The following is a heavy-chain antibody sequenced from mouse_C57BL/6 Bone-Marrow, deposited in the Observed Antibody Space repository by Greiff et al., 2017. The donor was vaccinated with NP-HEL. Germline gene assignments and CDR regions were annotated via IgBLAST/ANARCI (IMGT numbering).Heavy chain of an antibody. J-gene: IGHJ1*03. V-gene: IGHV1-42*01. CDR3: ARWELRLRYFDV. Sequence: HLNQSGPELVKPGSSFKISCKASFYSFPGYYMNWVKQSPEKSLEWIGEINPSTGGTTYNQKFKAKATLTVDKSSSTAYMQLKSLTSEDSAVYYCARWELRLRYFDVWGTGTTVTVSS. CDR1: FYSFPGYY. CDR2: INPSTGGT. D-gene: IGHD1-2*01.